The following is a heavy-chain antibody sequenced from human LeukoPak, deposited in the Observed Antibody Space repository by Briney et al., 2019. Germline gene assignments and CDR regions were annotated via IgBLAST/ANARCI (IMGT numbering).Heavy chain of an antibody. CDR1: GFTFSSYA. Sequence: GGSLRLSCAASGFTFSSYAMSWVRQAPGKGLEWVSAISGSGGSTYYADSVKGRFTISRDNSKNTLYLQMNSLRAEDTAVYYCAKRGTGTTYYYYYMDVWGKGTTVTVS. J-gene: IGHJ6*03. CDR2: ISGSGGST. D-gene: IGHD1-1*01. CDR3: AKRGTGTTYYYYYMDV. V-gene: IGHV3-23*01.